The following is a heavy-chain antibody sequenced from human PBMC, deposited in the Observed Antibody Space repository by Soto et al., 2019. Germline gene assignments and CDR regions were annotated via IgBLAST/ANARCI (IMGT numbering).Heavy chain of an antibody. CDR3: AREHLRFLEWFDY. CDR1: GFTFSSYG. V-gene: IGHV3-33*01. J-gene: IGHJ4*02. D-gene: IGHD3-3*01. Sequence: QVQLVESGGGVVQPGRSLRLSCAASGFTFSSYGIHWVRQAPGKGLEWVAVIWYDGSNKYYADSVKGRFTISRDNSKNTLYLQMNSLRAEDTAVHYCAREHLRFLEWFDYWGQGTLVTVSS. CDR2: IWYDGSNK.